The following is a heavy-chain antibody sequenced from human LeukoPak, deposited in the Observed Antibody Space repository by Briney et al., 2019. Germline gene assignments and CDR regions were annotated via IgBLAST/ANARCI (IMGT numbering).Heavy chain of an antibody. CDR3: ASHMYYYGSGSIDY. CDR1: GCSISSSNW. V-gene: IGHV4-4*02. Sequence: SETLSLTCAVSGCSISSSNWWRCGREPPRKVLEWIGEINNSGSTNYKASLKSRVTISVDTAKNHFSLKLISVTAADTAVYYCASHMYYYGSGSIDYWGQGTTVTVSP. CDR2: INNSGST. J-gene: IGHJ4*02. D-gene: IGHD3-10*01.